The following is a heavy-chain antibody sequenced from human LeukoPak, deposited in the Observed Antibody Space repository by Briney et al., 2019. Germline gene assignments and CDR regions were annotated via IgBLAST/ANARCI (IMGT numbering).Heavy chain of an antibody. V-gene: IGHV3-30*03. D-gene: IGHD1-26*01. CDR1: GFTFSSYG. Sequence: GGSLRLSCAASGFTFSSYGMHWVRQAPGKGLEWVAVISYDGSNKYYADSVKGRFTISRDNSKNTLYLQMNSLRAEDTAVYYCARGVGATTDGDYWGQGTLVTVSS. J-gene: IGHJ4*02. CDR3: ARGVGATTDGDY. CDR2: ISYDGSNK.